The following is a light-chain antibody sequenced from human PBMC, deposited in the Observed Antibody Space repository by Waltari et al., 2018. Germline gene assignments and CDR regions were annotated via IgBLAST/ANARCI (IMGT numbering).Light chain of an antibody. Sequence: QSALTQPASVSGSRGKSITISCTGSSSDIGSYNVVSWYQHHPGKAPKLLIYGVKNRPSGVSNRFSGSKSGNTASLTISGLQAEDEADYYCSSYAGSVVFGGGTKLTVL. CDR2: GVK. J-gene: IGLJ3*02. CDR3: SSYAGSVV. V-gene: IGLV2-23*02. CDR1: SSDIGSYNV.